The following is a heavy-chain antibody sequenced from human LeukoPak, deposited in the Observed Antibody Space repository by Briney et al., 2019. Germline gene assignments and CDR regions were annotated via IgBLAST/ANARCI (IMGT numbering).Heavy chain of an antibody. CDR3: ARGYCSSTSCHGPFDY. CDR1: GFTFSTYT. Sequence: GGSLRLSCAASGFTFSTYTMNWVRQAPGKGLEWVSYISSSSSTIYYADSVKGRFTISRDNAENSLYLQMNSLRAEDTAVYYCARGYCSSTSCHGPFDYWGQGTLVTVSS. J-gene: IGHJ4*02. CDR2: ISSSSSTI. D-gene: IGHD2-2*01. V-gene: IGHV3-48*01.